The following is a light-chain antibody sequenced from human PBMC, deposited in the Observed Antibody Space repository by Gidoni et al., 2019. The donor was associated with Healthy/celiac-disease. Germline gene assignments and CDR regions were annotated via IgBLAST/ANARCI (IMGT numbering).Light chain of an antibody. J-gene: IGKJ2*01. V-gene: IGKV2-28*01. CDR3: MQALQTPRT. Sequence: DIVMPQSPFSLPVTPGEPASISCRSSQSLLHSNGYNYLDWYLQKPGQSPQLLIYLGSNRASGVPDRFSGSGSGTDFTLKISRVEAEDVGVYYCMQALQTPRTFGQGTKLEIK. CDR1: QSLLHSNGYNY. CDR2: LGS.